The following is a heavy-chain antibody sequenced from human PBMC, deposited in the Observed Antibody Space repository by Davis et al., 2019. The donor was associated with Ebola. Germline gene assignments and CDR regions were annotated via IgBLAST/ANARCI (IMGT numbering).Heavy chain of an antibody. CDR3: AREAYGDMGHWFDP. D-gene: IGHD4-17*01. CDR1: GYTFTSYF. Sequence: ASVKVSCKASGYTFTSYFLHWVRQAPGQGLEWMGWINPNSGGTNYAQKFQGWVTMTKDTSISTAYMELSRLRSDDTAVYYCAREAYGDMGHWFDPWGQGTLVTVSS. V-gene: IGHV1-2*04. CDR2: INPNSGGT. J-gene: IGHJ5*02.